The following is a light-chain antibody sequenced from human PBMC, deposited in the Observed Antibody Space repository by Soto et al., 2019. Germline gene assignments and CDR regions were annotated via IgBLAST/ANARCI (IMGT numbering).Light chain of an antibody. CDR2: GNS. CDR1: SSNIGATYD. CDR3: QSYDSSLSAHYV. Sequence: QSVLTQPPSVSGAPGQRVTISCTWSSSNIGATYDVQWYQQLPGTAPKLLIYGNSNRPSGVPDRFSGSKSGTSASLAITGLQADDEADYYCQSYDSSLSAHYVFGPGTKLTVL. V-gene: IGLV1-40*01. J-gene: IGLJ1*01.